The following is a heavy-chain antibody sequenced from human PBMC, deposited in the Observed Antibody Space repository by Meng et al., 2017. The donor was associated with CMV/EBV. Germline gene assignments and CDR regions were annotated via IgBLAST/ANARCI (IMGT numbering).Heavy chain of an antibody. CDR2: IYWDDDK. CDR3: ARIAAAGRFDY. J-gene: IGHJ4*02. CDR1: GFSLSTSGGG. V-gene: IGHV2-5*02. Sequence: QTTLKESGPTLVKPPQTLTLTCTFSGFSLSTSGGGVGWIRQPPGKALEWLALIYWDDDKRYSPSLKSRLTITKDTSKNQVVLTMTNMDPVDTATYYCARIAAAGRFDYWGQGTLVTVSS. D-gene: IGHD6-13*01.